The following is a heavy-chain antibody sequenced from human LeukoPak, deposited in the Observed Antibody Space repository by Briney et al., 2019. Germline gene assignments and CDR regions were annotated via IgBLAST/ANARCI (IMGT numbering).Heavy chain of an antibody. J-gene: IGHJ4*02. D-gene: IGHD3-3*01. CDR1: GFTFSSHG. Sequence: PGRSLRLSCAASGFTFSSHGMHWVRQAPGKGLEWVAVIWYDGSDKSVKGRFTISRDNSKNTLYLQMTSLRADDTAVYYCARDRDLHYFDYWGQGALVTVSS. CDR2: IWYDGSDK. CDR3: ARDRDLHYFDY. V-gene: IGHV3-33*01.